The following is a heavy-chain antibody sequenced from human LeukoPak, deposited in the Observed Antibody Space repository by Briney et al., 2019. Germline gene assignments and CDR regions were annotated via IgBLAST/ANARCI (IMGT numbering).Heavy chain of an antibody. CDR2: FYSSGTT. D-gene: IGHD2/OR15-2a*01. CDR3: ARINIPAQNWYFDL. V-gene: IGHV4-61*05. CDR1: GGSISSGSHY. J-gene: IGHJ2*01. Sequence: RTSETLSLTCTVSGGSISSGSHYWGWIRQPPGKGLEWIGYFYSSGTTSYNPSLKSRVAMSTDTSKNQFSLKLTSVTAADTALYYCARINIPAQNWYFDLWGRGTLVTVFS.